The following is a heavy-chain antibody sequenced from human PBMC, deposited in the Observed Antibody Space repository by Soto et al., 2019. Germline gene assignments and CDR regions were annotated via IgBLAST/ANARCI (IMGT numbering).Heavy chain of an antibody. CDR2: INDSGST. V-gene: IGHV4-34*01. D-gene: IGHD3-3*01. CDR3: AKGGRFPEARYYFLDV. CDR1: GESFSGYY. J-gene: IGHJ6*03. Sequence: QVQLQQRGAGLLKPSETLSLTCVVDGESFSGYYWTWIRQPPGKGLEWIGEINDSGSTNHKPSLKRRGTLSIDTSKNPFSLNLRSVTAAYTGVYYCAKGGRFPEARYYFLDVWGNGTTVTVSS.